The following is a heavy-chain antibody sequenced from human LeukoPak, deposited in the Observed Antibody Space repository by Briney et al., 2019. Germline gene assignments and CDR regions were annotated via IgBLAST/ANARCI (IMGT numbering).Heavy chain of an antibody. Sequence: ASVKVPCKASGGTFSSYAISWVRQAPGQGLEWMGGIIPIFGTANYAQKFQGRVTITTDESTSTAYMELSSLRSEDTAVYYCAIQDYYDSSGFGPDDDYWGQGTLVTVSS. CDR2: IIPIFGTA. D-gene: IGHD3-22*01. V-gene: IGHV1-69*05. J-gene: IGHJ4*02. CDR1: GGTFSSYA. CDR3: AIQDYYDSSGFGPDDDY.